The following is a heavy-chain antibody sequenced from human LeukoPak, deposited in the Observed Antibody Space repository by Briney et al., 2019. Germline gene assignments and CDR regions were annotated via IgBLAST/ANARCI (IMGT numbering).Heavy chain of an antibody. Sequence: GGSLRLSCVASGFTFSFYEMNWVRQAPGKGLEWVSDISSSGSTIYYTDSVKGRFTISRDNAKNSLYLQMNSLRAEDTGVYYCARVGGSGRNFDYWGQGTLVTVSS. J-gene: IGHJ4*02. CDR2: ISSSGSTI. CDR1: GFTFSFYE. D-gene: IGHD1-26*01. V-gene: IGHV3-48*03. CDR3: ARVGGSGRNFDY.